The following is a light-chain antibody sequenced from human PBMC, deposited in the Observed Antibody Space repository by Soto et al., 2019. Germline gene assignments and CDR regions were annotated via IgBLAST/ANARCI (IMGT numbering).Light chain of an antibody. CDR3: CSYAGSRVYV. CDR1: TSDVGTYNH. CDR2: DVN. J-gene: IGLJ1*01. V-gene: IGLV2-23*02. Sequence: QSVLTQPASVSGSPGQSITISCTGTTSDVGTYNHVSWYQHHPGKAPRLMTYDVNKRPSGVSNRFSGSKSGNTASLTISGLQAEDEADYYCCSYAGSRVYVFGSGTKVTVL.